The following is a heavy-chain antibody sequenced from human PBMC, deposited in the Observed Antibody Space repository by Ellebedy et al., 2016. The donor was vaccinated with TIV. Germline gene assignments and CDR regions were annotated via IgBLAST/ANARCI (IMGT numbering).Heavy chain of an antibody. V-gene: IGHV5-10-1*01. Sequence: GEFLKISCKGSGYRFTSDWISWVRQMPGKGLEWMGRIDASDSYTSYSPSLQGHVTISADKSISTAYLQCSSLKASDTAIYYCARHFGSSWYEDESWFDPWGQGTLVTVSS. CDR1: GYRFTSDW. D-gene: IGHD6-13*01. CDR3: ARHFGSSWYEDESWFDP. CDR2: IDASDSYT. J-gene: IGHJ5*02.